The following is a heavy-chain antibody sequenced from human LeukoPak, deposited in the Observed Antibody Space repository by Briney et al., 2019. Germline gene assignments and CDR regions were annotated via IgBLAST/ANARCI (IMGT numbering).Heavy chain of an antibody. CDR2: LSFDGSDE. V-gene: IGHV3-30-3*02. J-gene: IGHJ4*02. CDR1: GFSFGDYS. Sequence: GGSLRLSCPSSGFSFGDYSMTWVRQAPGKGLEWVSVLSFDGSDEYYADSVKGRFTISRDNSKNTLYLHMHSLRPEDTALYYCAKDSGGWNLSYYFDYWGQGTLVTVSS. CDR3: AKDSGGWNLSYYFDY. D-gene: IGHD1-7*01.